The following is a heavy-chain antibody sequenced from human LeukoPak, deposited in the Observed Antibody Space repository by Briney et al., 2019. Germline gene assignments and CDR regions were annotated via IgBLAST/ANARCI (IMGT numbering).Heavy chain of an antibody. J-gene: IGHJ1*01. Sequence: SVKVSCKASGGTFSSYAISWVRQAPGQGLEWMGGIIPIFGTANYAQKFQGRVTITADESTSTAYMELSSLRSEDTAVYYCARDNYGGNSAEYFQHWSQGTLVTVSS. D-gene: IGHD4-23*01. V-gene: IGHV1-69*13. CDR1: GGTFSSYA. CDR3: ARDNYGGNSAEYFQH. CDR2: IIPIFGTA.